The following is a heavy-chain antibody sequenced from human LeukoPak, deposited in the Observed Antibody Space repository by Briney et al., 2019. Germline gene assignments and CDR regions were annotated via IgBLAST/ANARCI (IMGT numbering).Heavy chain of an antibody. J-gene: IGHJ3*02. CDR3: ATHFASLLAVAGYDDAFDI. V-gene: IGHV1-24*01. CDR1: GYTPTELS. Sequence: ASVKVSCKVSGYTPTELSMHWVRQAPGKGLEWMGGFGPEDGETIYAQKFQGRVTMTEDTSTDTAYMELSGLRSEDTAVYYCATHFASLLAVAGYDDAFDIWGQGTMVTVSS. CDR2: FGPEDGET. D-gene: IGHD6-19*01.